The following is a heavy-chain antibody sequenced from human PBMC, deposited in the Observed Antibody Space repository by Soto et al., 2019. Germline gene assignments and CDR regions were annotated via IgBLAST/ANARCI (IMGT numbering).Heavy chain of an antibody. V-gene: IGHV4-59*01. J-gene: IGHJ6*02. CDR2: IYYSGST. Sequence: SETLSLTCTVSGGSISSYYWSWIRQPPGKGLEWIGYIYYSGSTNYNPSLKSRVTISVDTSKNQFSLKLSSVTAADTAVYYCARGTVVIGYYYYGMDVWGQGTTVTVSS. CDR1: GGSISSYY. D-gene: IGHD2-21*01. CDR3: ARGTVVIGYYYYGMDV.